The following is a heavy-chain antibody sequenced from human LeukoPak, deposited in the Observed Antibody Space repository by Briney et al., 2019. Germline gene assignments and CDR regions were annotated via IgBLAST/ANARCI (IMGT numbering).Heavy chain of an antibody. CDR2: ISGSGGST. V-gene: IGHV3-23*01. Sequence: VGSLRLSCAASGFTFSSYAMSWVRQAPGKGLEWVSAISGSGGSTYYADSVKGRFTISRDNSKNTLYLRMNSLRAEDTAVYYCAKDEVTVTTGLYYFDYWGQGTLVTVSS. D-gene: IGHD4-17*01. J-gene: IGHJ4*02. CDR1: GFTFSSYA. CDR3: AKDEVTVTTGLYYFDY.